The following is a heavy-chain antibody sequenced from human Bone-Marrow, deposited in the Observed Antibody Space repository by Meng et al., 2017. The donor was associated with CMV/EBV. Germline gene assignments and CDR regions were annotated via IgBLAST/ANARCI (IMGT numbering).Heavy chain of an antibody. Sequence: SVKVSCKASGDTFSTYAISWVRQAPGQGLEWLGRIVPVVGIPNYSQKFQGRVTISADKSTSTAYMELSSLRSEDTAVYYCHVVIFDYWGQRTLVTVSS. J-gene: IGHJ4*02. CDR1: GDTFSTYA. D-gene: IGHD2-15*01. CDR3: HVVIFDY. V-gene: IGHV1-69*04. CDR2: IVPVVGIP.